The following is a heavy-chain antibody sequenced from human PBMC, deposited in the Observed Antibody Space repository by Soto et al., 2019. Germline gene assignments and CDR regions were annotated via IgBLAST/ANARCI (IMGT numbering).Heavy chain of an antibody. CDR2: ITSGSTI. V-gene: IGHV3-11*01. CDR3: ARAPYSSGWYDYYYGMDV. CDR1: GFTFSDYY. J-gene: IGHJ6*02. D-gene: IGHD6-19*01. Sequence: QVQLVESGGGLVKPGGSLRLSCAASGFTFSDYYMSWLRQAPGKGLEWVSYITSGSTIYYADSVKGRFTISRDNAKNSLYLQMNSLRAEDTAVYYCARAPYSSGWYDYYYGMDVWGQWTTVTVSS.